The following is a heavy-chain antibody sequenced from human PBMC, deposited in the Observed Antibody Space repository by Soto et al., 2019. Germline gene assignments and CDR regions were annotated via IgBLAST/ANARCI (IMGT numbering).Heavy chain of an antibody. V-gene: IGHV1-3*05. CDR1: GYTFTSYA. CDR2: INAGNGNT. J-gene: IGHJ6*02. Sequence: QVQLVQSGAEEKKPGASVKVSCKASGYTFTSYAMHWVRQAPGQRLEWMGWINAGNGNTKYSQKFQGRVTITRDTSASTAYMALSSLRSEDTAVYSCARDTRYYGMDVWGQGTTVTVAS. CDR3: ARDTRYYGMDV.